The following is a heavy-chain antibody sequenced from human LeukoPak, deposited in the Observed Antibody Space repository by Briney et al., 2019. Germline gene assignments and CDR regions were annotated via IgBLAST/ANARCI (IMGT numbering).Heavy chain of an antibody. Sequence: SETLSLTCTVSGGSICSYYWSWIRQPPGKGLEWIGYIYYSGSTNYNPSLKSRVTISVDTSKNQFSLKLSSVTAADTAVYYCARGGRKAVAGPDYWGQGTLVTVSS. CDR3: ARGGRKAVAGPDY. D-gene: IGHD6-19*01. CDR1: GGSICSYY. J-gene: IGHJ4*02. CDR2: IYYSGST. V-gene: IGHV4-59*01.